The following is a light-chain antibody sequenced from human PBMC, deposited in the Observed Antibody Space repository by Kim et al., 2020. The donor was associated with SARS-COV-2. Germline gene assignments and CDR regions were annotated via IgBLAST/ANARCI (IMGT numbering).Light chain of an antibody. Sequence: SYELTQPLSVSVALGQTARITCGGNNIGSKNVHWYQQKPGQAPVLVIYRDSNRPSGIPERFSGSNSGNTATLTISRAQAGDEADYYCQVWDSYTAVFGGG. CDR2: RDS. CDR1: NIGSKN. V-gene: IGLV3-9*01. CDR3: QVWDSYTAV. J-gene: IGLJ3*02.